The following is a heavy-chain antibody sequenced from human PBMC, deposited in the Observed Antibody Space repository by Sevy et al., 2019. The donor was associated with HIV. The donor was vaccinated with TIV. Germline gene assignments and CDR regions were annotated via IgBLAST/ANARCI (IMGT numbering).Heavy chain of an antibody. Sequence: ASVKVSCKASGYTFTGYYMHWVRQAPGQWLEWMGWINPNSGGTNYAQKFQGRVTMTRDTSISTAYMELSRLRSDDTAVYYCARDRAGYVKLDYWGQGTLVTVSS. CDR1: GYTFTGYY. J-gene: IGHJ4*02. CDR3: ARDRAGYVKLDY. D-gene: IGHD2-15*01. CDR2: INPNSGGT. V-gene: IGHV1-2*02.